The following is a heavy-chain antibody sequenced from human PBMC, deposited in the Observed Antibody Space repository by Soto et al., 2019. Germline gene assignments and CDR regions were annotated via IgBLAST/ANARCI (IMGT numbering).Heavy chain of an antibody. CDR2: ISYDGSNK. J-gene: IGHJ1*01. Sequence: QVQLVESGGGVVQPGRSLRLSCAASGFTFSSYGMHWVRQAPGKGLEWVAVISYDGSNKYYADSVKGRFTISRDNSKNTLYLQMNSLRAEDTAVYYCANRDGGFVGVEYFQHWGQGTLVTVSS. CDR1: GFTFSSYG. CDR3: ANRDGGFVGVEYFQH. V-gene: IGHV3-30*18. D-gene: IGHD3-16*01.